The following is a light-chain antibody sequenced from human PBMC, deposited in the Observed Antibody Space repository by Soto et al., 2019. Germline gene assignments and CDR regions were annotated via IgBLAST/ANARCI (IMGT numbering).Light chain of an antibody. CDR1: QSISSN. Sequence: EIVMTQSPATLSVSPGEGATLSCRASQSISSNLAWYQQKPGQAPKLLIYGASTRATGFPAIFSGSGSGTEFTLTISSLQSEDFAVYYCQQYNDWPLTFGGGTKVEIK. CDR2: GAS. CDR3: QQYNDWPLT. J-gene: IGKJ4*01. V-gene: IGKV3-15*01.